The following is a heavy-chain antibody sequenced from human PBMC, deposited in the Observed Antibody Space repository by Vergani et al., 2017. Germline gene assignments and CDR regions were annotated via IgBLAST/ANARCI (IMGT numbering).Heavy chain of an antibody. V-gene: IGHV4-34*01. J-gene: IGHJ4*02. Sequence: QVQLQQWGAGLLKPSETLSLTCAVYGGSFSGYYWSWIRQPPGKGLEWIGEINHSGSTNYNPSLKSRVTISVDTSKNQFSLKLSSVTAADTAVYYCARHEMDYGGNSGSGVPLDYWGQGTLVTVSS. D-gene: IGHD4-23*01. CDR2: INHSGST. CDR1: GGSFSGYY. CDR3: ARHEMDYGGNSGSGVPLDY.